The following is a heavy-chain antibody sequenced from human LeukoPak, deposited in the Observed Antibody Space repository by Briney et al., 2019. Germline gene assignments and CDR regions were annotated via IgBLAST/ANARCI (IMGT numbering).Heavy chain of an antibody. V-gene: IGHV3-30-3*01. J-gene: IGHJ6*02. CDR1: GFTFSSYA. CDR3: ARVRIQYYYYGMDV. CDR2: ISYDGSNK. D-gene: IGHD4-17*01. Sequence: PGGSLRLSCAASGFTFSSYAMHWVRQAPGKGLEWVAVISYDGSNKYYADSVKGRFTISRDNSKYTLYLQMNSLRAEDTAVYYCARVRIQYYYYGMDVWGQGTTVTVSS.